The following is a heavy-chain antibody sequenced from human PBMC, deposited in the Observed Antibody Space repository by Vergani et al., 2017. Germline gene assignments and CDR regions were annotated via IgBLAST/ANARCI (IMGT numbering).Heavy chain of an antibody. CDR3: AKEQRLHWCGEVNHGLDV. CDR2: ISDNGGRT. V-gene: IGHV3-23*01. J-gene: IGHJ6*02. CDR1: GFTFKSYA. D-gene: IGHD3-10*01. Sequence: EMQLLESGGGSVQAGGSLRLSCAASGFTFKSYAMIWVPQAPGEGLEWVSGISDNGGRTDYADSVKGRFTISREKSKNTVDLQMNSLRVEDTAVYYCAKEQRLHWCGEVNHGLDVWGLGTTVTVSS.